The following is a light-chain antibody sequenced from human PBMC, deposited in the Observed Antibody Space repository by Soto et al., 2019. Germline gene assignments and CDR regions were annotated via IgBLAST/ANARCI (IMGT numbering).Light chain of an antibody. J-gene: IGKJ3*01. CDR1: QSVSSNY. CDR3: QQYGSSPLFT. CDR2: GAS. Sequence: EIVLTQSPGTLSLSPGERATLSCRASQSVSSNYLAWYQQKPGQAPRLLIYGASSRATGIPDRFSGSGSGTHFTLTISRLEPEDFAVYYCQQYGSSPLFTFGPGTKVYIK. V-gene: IGKV3-20*01.